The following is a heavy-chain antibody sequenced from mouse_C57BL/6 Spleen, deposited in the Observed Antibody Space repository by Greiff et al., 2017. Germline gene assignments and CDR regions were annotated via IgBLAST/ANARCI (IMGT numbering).Heavy chain of an antibody. CDR1: GYTFTSYW. V-gene: IGHV1-69*01. Sequence: QVQLQQPGAELVMPGASVKLSCKASGYTFTSYWMHWVKQRPGQGLEWIGEIDPSDSYTNYNQKFKGKSTLTVDKSSSTAYMQRSSLTSEDSAVYYCARVGGYFDYWGQGTTLTVSS. CDR3: ARVGGYFDY. J-gene: IGHJ2*01. CDR2: IDPSDSYT.